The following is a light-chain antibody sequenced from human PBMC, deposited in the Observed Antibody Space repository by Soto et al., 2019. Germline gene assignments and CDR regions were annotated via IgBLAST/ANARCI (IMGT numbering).Light chain of an antibody. CDR3: QQRSNWPLT. CDR1: QGVSSY. V-gene: IGKV3-11*01. CDR2: DAS. J-gene: IGKJ4*01. Sequence: EIVLTQSPATLSLSPGERATLSCRASQGVSSYLAWYQQKPGQAPRLLIYDASNMATGIPARFSGSGSGTDFTLTISSLEPEDFAVYYCQQRSNWPLTFGGGTKVEIK.